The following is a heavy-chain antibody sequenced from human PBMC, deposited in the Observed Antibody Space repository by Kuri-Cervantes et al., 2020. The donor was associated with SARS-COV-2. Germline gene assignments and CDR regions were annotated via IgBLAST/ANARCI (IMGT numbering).Heavy chain of an antibody. CDR1: GYSISSGYY. J-gene: IGHJ2*01. CDR2: INHSGST. CDR3: ARGRMDYDYVWGSYRWYFDL. D-gene: IGHD3-16*02. V-gene: IGHV4-38-2*01. Sequence: SQTLSLTCAVSGYSISSGYYWGWIRQPPGKGLEWIGEINHSGSTNYNPSLKSRVTISVDTSKNQFSLKLSSVTAADTAVYYCARGRMDYDYVWGSYRWYFDLWGRGTLVTVSS.